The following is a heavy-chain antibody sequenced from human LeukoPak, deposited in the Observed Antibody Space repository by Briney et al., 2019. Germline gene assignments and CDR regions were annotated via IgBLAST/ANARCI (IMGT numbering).Heavy chain of an antibody. CDR1: GFTFSSYW. Sequence: GESLRLSCSASGFTFSSYWMTWVRQAPGKGLEWVANIKTDASEKYYADSVKGRFTISRDNAKMSLYLQMNSLRVEDTAVYYCATYSTRNAREFQSWGQGTLVTVSS. V-gene: IGHV3-7*01. D-gene: IGHD4-11*01. CDR3: ATYSTRNAREFQS. J-gene: IGHJ1*01. CDR2: IKTDASEK.